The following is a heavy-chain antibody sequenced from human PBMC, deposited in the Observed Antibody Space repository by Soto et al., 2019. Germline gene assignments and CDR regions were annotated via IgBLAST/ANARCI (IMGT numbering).Heavy chain of an antibody. Sequence: QVQLQESGPGLVKPSQTLSLTCTVSGGSISSGDYYWSWIRQPPGKGLAWIGYIYYSGSTYYNPSLMSRVTISLDTSKNQFSLELSSVTAADTAVYYCARVYGSGSSALDYWGQGTLVTVAS. D-gene: IGHD3-10*01. CDR2: IYYSGST. J-gene: IGHJ4*02. V-gene: IGHV4-30-4*01. CDR1: GGSISSGDYY. CDR3: ARVYGSGSSALDY.